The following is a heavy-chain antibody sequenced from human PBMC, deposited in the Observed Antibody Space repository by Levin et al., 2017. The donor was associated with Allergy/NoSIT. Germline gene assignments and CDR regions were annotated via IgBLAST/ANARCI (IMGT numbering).Heavy chain of an antibody. D-gene: IGHD6-19*01. Sequence: GESLKISCKASGYTFTSYDINWVRQATGQGLEWMGWMNPNSGNTGYAQKFQGRVTMTRNTSISTAYMELSSLRSEDTAVYYCARATGYSSGCDYWGQGTLVTVSS. CDR2: MNPNSGNT. J-gene: IGHJ4*02. CDR1: GYTFTSYD. CDR3: ARATGYSSGCDY. V-gene: IGHV1-8*01.